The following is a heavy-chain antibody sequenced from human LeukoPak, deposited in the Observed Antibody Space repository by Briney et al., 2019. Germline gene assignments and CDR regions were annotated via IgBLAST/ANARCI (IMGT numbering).Heavy chain of an antibody. CDR1: GGSFSGYY. V-gene: IGHV4-39*01. D-gene: IGHD5-18*01. Sequence: PSETLSLTCAVYGGSFSGYYWGWIRQPPGKGLEWIGSIYYSGSTYYNPSLKSRVTISVDTSKNQFSLKLRSVTAADTAVYYCARPSKATAMGQYGMDVRGQGTTVTVSS. J-gene: IGHJ6*02. CDR3: ARPSKATAMGQYGMDV. CDR2: IYYSGST.